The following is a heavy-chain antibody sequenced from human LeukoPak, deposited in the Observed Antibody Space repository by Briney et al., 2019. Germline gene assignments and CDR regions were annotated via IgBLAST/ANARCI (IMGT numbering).Heavy chain of an antibody. CDR2: ISSSSSYI. D-gene: IGHD3-3*01. V-gene: IGHV3-21*01. Sequence: PGGSLRLSCAASGFTFSSYSMNWVRQAPGKGLEWVSSISSSSSYIYYADSVKGRFTISRDNAKNSLYLQMNSLRAEDTAVYYCASRITIFGVVTGVRGQGTTVTVSS. J-gene: IGHJ6*02. CDR1: GFTFSSYS. CDR3: ASRITIFGVVTGV.